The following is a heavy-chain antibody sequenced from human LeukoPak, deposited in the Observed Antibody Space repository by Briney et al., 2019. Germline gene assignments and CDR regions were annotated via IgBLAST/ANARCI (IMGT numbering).Heavy chain of an antibody. CDR1: GGSISSYY. V-gene: IGHV4-59*01. D-gene: IGHD2-2*01. CDR2: IYYSGST. CDR3: ASMGYCSSTSCNDY. Sequence: SETLSLTCTVSGGSISSYYWSWIRQPPGKGLEWIGYIYYSGSTNYNPSLKSRVTISVDTSKSQFSLKLSSVTAADTAVYYCASMGYCSSTSCNDYWGQGTLVTVSS. J-gene: IGHJ4*02.